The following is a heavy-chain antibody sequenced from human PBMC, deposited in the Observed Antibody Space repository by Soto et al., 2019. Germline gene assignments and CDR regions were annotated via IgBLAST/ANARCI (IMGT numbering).Heavy chain of an antibody. CDR1: GFTFSTYA. CDR2: TSYDGSNK. D-gene: IGHD2-15*01. Sequence: GGSLRLSCAASGFTFSTYALHWVRQAPGKGLEWVAVTSYDGSNKYYADSVKGRFTISRDNSKNTVNLQMNSLRPEDTAVYYCARDRGGVCSGGSCYSFWGQGTLVTVSS. CDR3: ARDRGGVCSGGSCYSF. J-gene: IGHJ4*02. V-gene: IGHV3-30-3*01.